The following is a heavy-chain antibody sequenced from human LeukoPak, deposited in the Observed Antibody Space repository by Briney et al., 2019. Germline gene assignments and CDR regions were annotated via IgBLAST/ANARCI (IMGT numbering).Heavy chain of an antibody. J-gene: IGHJ5*02. CDR3: AKGSGSGWYGWFAP. Sequence: GESLRLSCAASGFTFSAYAMYWVRQAPGKGLERVSSIEASGGATYYADSVKGRFTISRDNSKNTFYLQMNSLRAEDTAVYYCAKGSGSGWYGWFAPWGQGTLVTVSS. CDR2: IEASGGAT. D-gene: IGHD6-19*01. CDR1: GFTFSAYA. V-gene: IGHV3-23*01.